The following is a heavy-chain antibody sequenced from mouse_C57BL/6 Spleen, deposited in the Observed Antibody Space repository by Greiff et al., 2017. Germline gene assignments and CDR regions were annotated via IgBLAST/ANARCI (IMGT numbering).Heavy chain of an antibody. V-gene: IGHV1-26*01. CDR1: GYTFTDYY. D-gene: IGHD2-4*01. Sequence: EVQLQQSGPELVKPGASVKISCKASGYTFTDYYMNWVKQSHGKSLEWIGDINPNNGGTSYNQKFKGKATLTVDKSSSTAYMELRSLTSEDSAVYYCARSGGLRDFDYWGQGTTLTVSS. CDR3: ARSGGLRDFDY. J-gene: IGHJ2*01. CDR2: INPNNGGT.